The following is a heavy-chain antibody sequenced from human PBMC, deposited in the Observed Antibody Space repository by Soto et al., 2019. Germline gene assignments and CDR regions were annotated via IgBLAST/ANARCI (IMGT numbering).Heavy chain of an antibody. CDR2: MGGRGNSA. V-gene: IGHV3-23*01. J-gene: IGHJ3*01. D-gene: IGHD5-12*01. CDR1: GFIFTNYA. CDR3: VREGRGSFDF. Sequence: GGSLRLSCAASGFIFTNYAMNWVRQAPGKGLEWVSVMGGRGNSAYYADSVQGRFTISRDNSKNTLSLQRSSLTADDTAIYYCVREGRGSFDFWGRGTMVTVSS.